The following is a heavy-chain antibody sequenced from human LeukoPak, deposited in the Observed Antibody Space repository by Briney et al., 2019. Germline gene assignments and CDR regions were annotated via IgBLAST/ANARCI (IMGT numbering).Heavy chain of an antibody. CDR1: GGSINNYY. CDR2: IYYSGST. D-gene: IGHD6-19*01. Sequence: SETLSLTCTVSGGSINNYYWSWIRQPPGKGLEWIGYIYYSGSTNYNPSLKSRVTISVDTSKSHFSLKLGSVTAADTAVYYCARELEVAGYFDYWGQGTLVTVSS. CDR3: ARELEVAGYFDY. J-gene: IGHJ4*02. V-gene: IGHV4-59*01.